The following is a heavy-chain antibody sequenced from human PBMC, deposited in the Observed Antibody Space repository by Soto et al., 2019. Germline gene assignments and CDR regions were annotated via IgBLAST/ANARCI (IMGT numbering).Heavy chain of an antibody. CDR2: IYHNGST. CDR1: GGSISSGGYS. D-gene: IGHD2-8*01. Sequence: QLQLQESGSGLVKPSQTLSLTCAVSGGSISSGGYSWSWIRQPPGKGLEWIGYIYHNGSTYYNPSLKSRVTISVVRPKSKFSLKLSAVTAGDTAVYYCARVVFGSLRVSRTVWFDPWGKGTLVTVSS. J-gene: IGHJ5*02. CDR3: ARVVFGSLRVSRTVWFDP. V-gene: IGHV4-30-2*01.